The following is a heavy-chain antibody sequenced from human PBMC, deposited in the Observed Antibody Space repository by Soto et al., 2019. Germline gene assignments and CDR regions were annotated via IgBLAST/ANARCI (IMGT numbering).Heavy chain of an antibody. CDR2: ISGSGGSK. Sequence: GGSLSLSCAASGFTFSSYAMSWVRQAPGKGLEWVSAISGSGGSKYYADSVKGRFTISRDNSKNTLYLQMNSLRAEDTAVYYCASPGPITMVRGIDYWGQGTLVTVFS. D-gene: IGHD3-10*01. CDR1: GFTFSSYA. CDR3: ASPGPITMVRGIDY. V-gene: IGHV3-23*01. J-gene: IGHJ4*02.